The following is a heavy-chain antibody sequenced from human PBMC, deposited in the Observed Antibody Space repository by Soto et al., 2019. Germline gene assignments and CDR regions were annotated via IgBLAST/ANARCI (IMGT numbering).Heavy chain of an antibody. CDR3: ARDRYYYGSGSYSNDAFDI. J-gene: IGHJ3*02. CDR2: ISAYNGNT. D-gene: IGHD3-10*01. Sequence: QVPLVQSGAEVKKPGASVKVSCKASGYTFTSYGISWVRQAPGQGLEWMGWISAYNGNTNYAQKLQGRVTMTTDTSTSTAYMELRSLRSDDTAVYYCARDRYYYGSGSYSNDAFDIWGQGTMVTVSS. V-gene: IGHV1-18*01. CDR1: GYTFTSYG.